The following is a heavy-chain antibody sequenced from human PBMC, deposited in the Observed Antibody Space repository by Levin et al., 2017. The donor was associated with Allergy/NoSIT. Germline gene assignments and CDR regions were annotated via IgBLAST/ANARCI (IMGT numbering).Heavy chain of an antibody. CDR2: IYYSGST. V-gene: IGHV4-39*01. D-gene: IGHD5-18*01. J-gene: IGHJ4*02. Sequence: PSQTLSLTCTVSGGSISSSSYYWGWIRQPPGKGLEWIGSIYYSGSTYYNPSLKSRVTISVDTSKNQFSLKLSSVTAADTAVYYCARQPIKLWLFDYWGQGTLVTVSS. CDR3: ARQPIKLWLFDY. CDR1: GGSISSSSYY.